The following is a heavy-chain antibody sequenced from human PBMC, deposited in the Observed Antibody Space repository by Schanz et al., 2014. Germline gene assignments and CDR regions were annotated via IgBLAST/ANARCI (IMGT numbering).Heavy chain of an antibody. CDR2: LIDYAGST. D-gene: IGHD3-22*01. CDR3: AKDGRLPYYGTGSDFDY. CDR1: GFTFSSYA. V-gene: IGHV3-23*01. Sequence: EVQLLESGGGLVQPGGSLRLSCVASGFTFSSYAMSWVRQAPGKGLEWVSLIDYAGSTNYADSVKGRMTVSRDTSKNALFLQMNNLRAEDTAVYYCAKDGRLPYYGTGSDFDYWGQGTLVAVSS. J-gene: IGHJ4*02.